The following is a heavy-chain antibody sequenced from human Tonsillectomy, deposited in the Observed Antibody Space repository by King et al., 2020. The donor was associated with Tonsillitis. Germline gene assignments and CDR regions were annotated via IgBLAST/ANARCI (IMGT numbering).Heavy chain of an antibody. J-gene: IGHJ3*02. CDR1: GGTVSSYA. CDR3: ASVGNGRGGGCSTPVWDGWDI. CDR2: IIPMFGTL. V-gene: IGHV1-69*01. Sequence: QLVQSGAEVKKPGSSVKVACQASGGTVSSYAISWVRQAPGQGLEWMGEIIPMFGTLKYAQKLQGRVTITADESTSTVSMELSSLRVEDTAIYYCASVGNGRGGGCSTPVWDGWDIWGQGTTVTVSS. D-gene: IGHD2-15*01.